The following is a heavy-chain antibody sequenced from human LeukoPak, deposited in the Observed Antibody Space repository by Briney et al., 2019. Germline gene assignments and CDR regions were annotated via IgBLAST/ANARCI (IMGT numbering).Heavy chain of an antibody. D-gene: IGHD3-10*01. CDR3: ARDWNYYISENYYTGPTVYYPDNWFDP. CDR2: INPSGGST. Sequence: GASVKVSCKASGYTFTSYYMHWVRQAPGQGLEWMGIINPSGGSTSYAQKFQGRVTMTRDMSTGTDYMELSSLRSEDTAVYYCARDWNYYISENYYTGPTVYYPDNWFDPWGQGTLVTVSS. CDR1: GYTFTSYY. V-gene: IGHV1-46*01. J-gene: IGHJ5*02.